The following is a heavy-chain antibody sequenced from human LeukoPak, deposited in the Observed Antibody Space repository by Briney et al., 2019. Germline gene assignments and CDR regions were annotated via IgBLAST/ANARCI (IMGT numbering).Heavy chain of an antibody. Sequence: SETLSLTCTVSGGSISSYYWSWIRQPPGKGLEWIGYIYYSGSTNYNPSLKSRVTMSVDTSKNQFSLKLSSVTAADTAVYYCATTHDICWYFDLWGRGTLVTVSS. J-gene: IGHJ2*01. V-gene: IGHV4-59*12. CDR1: GGSISSYY. CDR2: IYYSGST. CDR3: ATTHDICWYFDL. D-gene: IGHD1-1*01.